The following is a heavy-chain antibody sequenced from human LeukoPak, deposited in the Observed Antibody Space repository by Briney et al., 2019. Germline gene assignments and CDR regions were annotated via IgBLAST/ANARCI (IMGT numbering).Heavy chain of an antibody. D-gene: IGHD1-26*01. Sequence: GGSLRLSCAASGFSVSSNYMSWVRQAPGKGLEWVSGIYGAGSTYYADSVKGRFTISRDNSKNTLYLQMNSLRAEDTAVYYCARVREARFDYWGQGTLVTVSS. V-gene: IGHV3-66*02. J-gene: IGHJ4*02. CDR2: IYGAGST. CDR1: GFSVSSNY. CDR3: ARVREARFDY.